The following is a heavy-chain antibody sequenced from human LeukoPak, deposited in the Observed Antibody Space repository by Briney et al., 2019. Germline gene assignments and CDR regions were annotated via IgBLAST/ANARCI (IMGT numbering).Heavy chain of an antibody. D-gene: IGHD2-8*01. Sequence: NPSETLSLTCTVSGSSLTTTYYWAWFRQPPGKGLEWIATVFQLQTVRTFYNPSLESQVTMSLDTSQNQFSLNLTSVTAADTALYFCARVLNAPKFIDSWGQGTLVTVSS. CDR2: VFQLQTVRT. V-gene: IGHV4-38-2*02. CDR3: ARVLNAPKFIDS. J-gene: IGHJ4*02. CDR1: GSSLTTTYY.